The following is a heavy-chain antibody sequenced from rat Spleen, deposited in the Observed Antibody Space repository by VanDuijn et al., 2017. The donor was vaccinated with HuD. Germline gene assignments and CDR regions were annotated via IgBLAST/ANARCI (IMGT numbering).Heavy chain of an antibody. V-gene: IGHV5-29*01. CDR3: ARSVFDY. CDR2: ISYDGGNT. CDR1: GFTFSDYY. Sequence: EVQLVESDGDLVQPGRSLKVSCAVSGFTFSDYYMAWVRQAPTKGLEWVATISYDGGNTYYRDSVKGRFTISRDNAKSTLYLQMDSLRSEDSATYYCARSVFDYWGQGVMVTVSS. J-gene: IGHJ2*01.